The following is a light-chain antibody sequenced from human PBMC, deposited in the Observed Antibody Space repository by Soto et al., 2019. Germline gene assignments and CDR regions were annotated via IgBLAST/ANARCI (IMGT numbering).Light chain of an antibody. Sequence: DLQMTQSPSSLSASVGDIVTITCRASQSIISYLNWYQHKPGKAPKLLIYAASSLQTGFPSSFSGSLSVTDFALTISSLQRDDFATYYCQQTDSFPRTFGQGPKWIS. CDR3: QQTDSFPRT. CDR2: AAS. CDR1: QSIISY. J-gene: IGKJ1*01. V-gene: IGKV1-39*01.